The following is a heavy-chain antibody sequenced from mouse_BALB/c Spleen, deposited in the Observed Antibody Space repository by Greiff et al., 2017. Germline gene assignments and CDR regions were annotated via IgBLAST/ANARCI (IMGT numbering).Heavy chain of an antibody. CDR3: ARGGGNHYYAMDY. CDR1: GYTFTSYT. CDR2: INPSSGYT. V-gene: IGHV1-4*01. Sequence: QVQLKESGAELARPGASVKMSCKASGYTFTSYTMHWVKQRPGQGLEWIGYINPSSGYTNYNQKFKDKATLTADKSSSTAYMQLSSLTSEDSAVYYCARGGGNHYYAMDYWGQGTSVTVSS. D-gene: IGHD1-1*02. J-gene: IGHJ4*01.